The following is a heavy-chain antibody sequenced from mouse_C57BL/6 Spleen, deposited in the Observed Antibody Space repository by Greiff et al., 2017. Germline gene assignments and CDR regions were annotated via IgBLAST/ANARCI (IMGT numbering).Heavy chain of an antibody. V-gene: IGHV5-6*01. J-gene: IGHJ2*01. CDR2: ISSGGSYT. CDR3: ARHPSYDYDDY. Sequence: VQLQQSGGDLVKPGGSLKLSCAASGFTFSSYGMSWVRQTPDKRLEWVATISSGGSYTYYPDSVKGRFTISRDNAKNTLYLQMSSLKSEDTAMYYCARHPSYDYDDYWGQGTTLTVSS. CDR1: GFTFSSYG. D-gene: IGHD2-4*01.